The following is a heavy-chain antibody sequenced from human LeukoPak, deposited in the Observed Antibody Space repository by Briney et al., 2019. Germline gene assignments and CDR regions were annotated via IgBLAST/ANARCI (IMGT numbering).Heavy chain of an antibody. CDR1: GDSVSSNSAA. CDR2: TYYRSKWYN. D-gene: IGHD4-11*01. V-gene: IGHV6-1*01. J-gene: IGHJ5*02. Sequence: SQTLSLTCAISGDSVSSNSAAWNWIRQSPSRGLEWLGRTYYRSKWYNGYAVSLKSRITINTDTSKNQFSLQLNSVTPEDTAVYYCARTPTTVEGWFDPWGQGTLVTVSS. CDR3: ARTPTTVEGWFDP.